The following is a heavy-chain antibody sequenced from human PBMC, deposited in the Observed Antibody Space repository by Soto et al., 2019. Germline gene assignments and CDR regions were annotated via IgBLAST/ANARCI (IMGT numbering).Heavy chain of an antibody. Sequence: GGSLRLSCVASGFTFSNYGMHWVRQAPGRGLEWVAFISDDGSTKYYADSMRGRFTMSRDNSQRTLYLQMSSLRVEDTAVYYCTKRRNVLRFVEWSSGMAVCGQ. CDR3: TKRRNVLRFVEWSSGMAV. D-gene: IGHD3-3*01. CDR1: GFTFSNYG. V-gene: IGHV3-30*18. CDR2: ISDDGSTK. J-gene: IGHJ6*02.